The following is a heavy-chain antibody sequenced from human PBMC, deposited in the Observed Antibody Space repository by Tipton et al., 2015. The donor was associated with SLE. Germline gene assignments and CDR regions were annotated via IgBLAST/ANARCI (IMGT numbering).Heavy chain of an antibody. CDR1: GFTFSSYW. J-gene: IGHJ4*02. Sequence: SLRLSCAASGFTFSSYWMSWVRQAPGKGLEWVANIKQDGSEKYYVDSVKGRFTISRDNAKNSLYLQMNGLRAEDTAVYYCARARGITIFWSLDYWGQGTLVTVSS. CDR3: ARARGITIFWSLDY. V-gene: IGHV3-7*04. D-gene: IGHD3-9*01. CDR2: IKQDGSEK.